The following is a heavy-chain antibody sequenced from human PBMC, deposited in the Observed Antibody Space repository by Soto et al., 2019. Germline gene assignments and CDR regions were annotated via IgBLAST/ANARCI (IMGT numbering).Heavy chain of an antibody. V-gene: IGHV1-3*01. Sequence: ASVKVSCKASGYTFTGYAMHWVRQAPGQRLEWMGWINAGNGNTKVPQKFQGRVTFTRDTSASTVYMELSSLRSEDTAVYYCARDTPPHIWFGELFSLSYFDYWGQGTLVTVSS. CDR3: ARDTPPHIWFGELFSLSYFDY. J-gene: IGHJ4*02. CDR2: INAGNGNT. CDR1: GYTFTGYA. D-gene: IGHD3-10*01.